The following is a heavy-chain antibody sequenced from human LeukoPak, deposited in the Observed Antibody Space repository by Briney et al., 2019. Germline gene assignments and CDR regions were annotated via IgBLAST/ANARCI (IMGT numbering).Heavy chain of an antibody. D-gene: IGHD6-19*01. CDR3: VKYSSGWYDY. J-gene: IGHJ4*02. V-gene: IGHV3-64D*06. CDR2: ISDNGGST. CDR1: GFTFSSYA. Sequence: GGSLRLSCSASGFTFSSYAIHWVRQAPGKGLEYVSAISDNGGSTYYADSVKGRFTISRDNSKNTLYLQMSSLRAEDTAVYYCVKYSSGWYDYWGQGTLVTVSS.